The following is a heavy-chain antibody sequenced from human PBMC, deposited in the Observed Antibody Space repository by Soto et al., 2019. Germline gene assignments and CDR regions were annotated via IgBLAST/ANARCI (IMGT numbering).Heavy chain of an antibody. CDR3: ARGLLRYFDWSSDWFDP. CDR1: GYTFTSYG. J-gene: IGHJ5*02. CDR2: ISAYNGNT. D-gene: IGHD3-9*01. V-gene: IGHV1-18*01. Sequence: GASVKVSFKASGYTFTSYGISWVRQAPGQGLEWMGWISAYNGNTNYAQKLQGRVTMTTDTSTSTAYMELRSLRSDDTAVYYCARGLLRYFDWSSDWFDPWGQGTLVTVSS.